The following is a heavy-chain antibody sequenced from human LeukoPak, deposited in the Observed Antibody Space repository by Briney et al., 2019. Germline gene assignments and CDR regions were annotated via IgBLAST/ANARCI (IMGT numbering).Heavy chain of an antibody. D-gene: IGHD3-3*01. CDR1: GFTFSSYS. CDR2: ISSSSSYI. J-gene: IGHJ5*02. CDR3: ARDFGVTGFWFDP. Sequence: GGSLRHSCAASGFTFSSYSMNWVRQAPGKGLEWVSSISSSSSYIYYADSVKGRFTISRDNAKNSLYLQMNSLRAEDTAVYYCARDFGVTGFWFDPWGQGTLVTVSS. V-gene: IGHV3-21*01.